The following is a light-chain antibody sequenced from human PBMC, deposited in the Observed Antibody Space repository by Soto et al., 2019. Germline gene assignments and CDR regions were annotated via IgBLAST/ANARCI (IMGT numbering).Light chain of an antibody. V-gene: IGKV2-28*01. J-gene: IGKJ5*01. CDR2: FGS. CDR3: KQAPQTPII. CDR1: QSLLHSNGNIY. Sequence: DIVMTQSPLSLPVTPGEPASISCRSSQSLLHSNGNIYLDWYLQRPGQSPRLLIYFGSNRASGVPARFSGSGSGTDFTLKISSLEPEDVGVYYCKQAPQTPIIVGQGTRLEIK.